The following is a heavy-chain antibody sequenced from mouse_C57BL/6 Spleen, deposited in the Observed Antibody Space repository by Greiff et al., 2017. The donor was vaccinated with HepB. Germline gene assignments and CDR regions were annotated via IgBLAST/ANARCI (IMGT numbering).Heavy chain of an antibody. CDR1: GFTFTDYY. V-gene: IGHV7-3*01. CDR2: IRNKANGYTT. Sequence: EVQVVESGGGLVQPGGSLSLSCAASGFTFTDYYMSWVRQPPGKALEWLGFIRNKANGYTTEYSASVKGRFTISRDNSQSILYLQMNALRAEDSATYYCARSTGWGFAYWGQGTLVTVSA. CDR3: ARSTGWGFAY. J-gene: IGHJ3*01. D-gene: IGHD4-1*02.